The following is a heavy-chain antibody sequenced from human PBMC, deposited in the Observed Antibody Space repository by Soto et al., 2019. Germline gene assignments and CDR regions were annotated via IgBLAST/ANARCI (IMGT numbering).Heavy chain of an antibody. CDR2: LYSGGST. Sequence: GSLRLSCAASGFTVSSSYMSWVRQAPGKGLEWVSVLYSGGSTYYADSVKGRFTISRDNSKNTLYLQMNSLRAEDTAVYYCARDGSTVTSNNWFDPWGQGTLVTVSS. V-gene: IGHV3-66*01. D-gene: IGHD4-17*01. J-gene: IGHJ5*02. CDR1: GFTVSSSY. CDR3: ARDGSTVTSNNWFDP.